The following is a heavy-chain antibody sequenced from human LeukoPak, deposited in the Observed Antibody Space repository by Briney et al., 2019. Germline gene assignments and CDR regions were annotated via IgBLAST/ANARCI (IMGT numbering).Heavy chain of an antibody. CDR1: GGSISSSSYY. CDR3: ARHMYSTTYTWFDP. V-gene: IGHV4-39*01. CDR2: IYYSGST. J-gene: IGHJ5*02. Sequence: KTSETLSLTCTVSGGSISSSSYYWGWIRQPPGKGLEWIGSIYYSGSTYYNPSLKSRVTISADTSKNQFSLKVNSVTAADTAVYYCARHMYSTTYTWFDPWGQGTLVTVSS. D-gene: IGHD6-13*01.